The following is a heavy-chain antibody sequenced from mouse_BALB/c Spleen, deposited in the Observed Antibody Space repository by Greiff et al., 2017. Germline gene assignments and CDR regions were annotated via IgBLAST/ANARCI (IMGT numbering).Heavy chain of an antibody. CDR1: GFNIKDTY. CDR3: ARVGYDWYFDV. D-gene: IGHD2-2*01. V-gene: IGHV14-3*02. Sequence: VQLQQSGAELVKPGASVKLSCTASGFNIKDTYMHWVKQRPEQGLEWIGRIDPANGNTKYDPKYQGKATITADTSSNTAYLQLSSLTSEDTAVYYCARVGYDWYFDVGGAGTTVTVSS. CDR2: IDPANGNT. J-gene: IGHJ1*01.